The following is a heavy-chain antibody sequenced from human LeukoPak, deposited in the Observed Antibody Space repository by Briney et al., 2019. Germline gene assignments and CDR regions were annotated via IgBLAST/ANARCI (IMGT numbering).Heavy chain of an antibody. CDR2: INHSGST. CDR1: GGSFSGYY. D-gene: IGHD3-3*01. V-gene: IGHV4-34*01. CDR3: ARGHDFWSGYYTWFDP. J-gene: IGHJ5*02. Sequence: SETLSPTCAVYGGSFSGYYWSWIRQPPGKGLEWIGEINHSGSTNYNPSLKSRVTISVDTSKNQFSLKLSSVTAADTAVYYCARGHDFWSGYYTWFDPWGQGTLVTVSS.